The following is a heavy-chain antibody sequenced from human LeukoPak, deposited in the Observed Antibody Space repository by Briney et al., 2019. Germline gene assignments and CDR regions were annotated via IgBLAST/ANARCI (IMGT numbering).Heavy chain of an antibody. D-gene: IGHD5-18*01. CDR3: ARGEGYSYGCSDY. CDR1: GFTFSSYS. V-gene: IGHV3-30*03. CDR2: ISYDGSNK. Sequence: GGSLRLSCAASGFTFSSYSMNWVRQAPGKGLEWVALISYDGSNKYYADSVKGRFTISRDNSKNTLYLQMNSLRVEDTAVYYCARGEGYSYGCSDYWGQGTLVTVSS. J-gene: IGHJ4*02.